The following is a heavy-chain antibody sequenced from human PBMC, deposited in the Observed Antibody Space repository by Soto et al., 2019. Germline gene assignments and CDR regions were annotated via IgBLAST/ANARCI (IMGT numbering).Heavy chain of an antibody. CDR1: GGSISSGDYY. CDR3: ARDSIVGAKFDY. CDR2: IYYSGST. V-gene: IGHV4-30-4*01. D-gene: IGHD1-26*01. Sequence: SETLSLSCTVSGGSISSGDYYWSWIRQPPGKGLEWIGYIYYSGSTYYNPSLKSRVTISVDTSKNQFSLKLSSVTAADTAVYYCARDSIVGAKFDYWGQGTLVTVSS. J-gene: IGHJ4*02.